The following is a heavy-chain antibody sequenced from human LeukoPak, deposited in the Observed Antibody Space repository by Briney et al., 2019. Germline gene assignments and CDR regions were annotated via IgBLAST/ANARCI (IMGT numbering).Heavy chain of an antibody. V-gene: IGHV4-30-2*01. CDR3: ARGGPYCSSTSCYTDWFDP. CDR1: GGSISSGGYS. CDR2: IYHSGST. J-gene: IGHJ5*02. D-gene: IGHD2-2*02. Sequence: SETLSLTCAVSGGSISSGGYSWSWIRQPPGKGLEWIGYIYHSGSTYYNPSLKSRVTISVDRSKNQFSLKLSSVTAADTAVYYCARGGPYCSSTSCYTDWFDPWGQGTLVTVSS.